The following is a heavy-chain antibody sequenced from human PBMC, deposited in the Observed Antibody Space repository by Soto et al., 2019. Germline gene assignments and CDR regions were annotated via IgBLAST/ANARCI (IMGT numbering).Heavy chain of an antibody. D-gene: IGHD2-8*01. J-gene: IGHJ6*02. Sequence: QVQLVQSGAEVKKPGSSVKVSCKSSGGTFSNSPISWVRQAPGQGLEWVGGVIPVFRTANYAQKFQGRVTISAYESTNTAYMELSSLRSGDTAVYYCARSRFVVGVTEDYYGMDVWGQGTTVTVSS. V-gene: IGHV1-69*12. CDR2: VIPVFRTA. CDR3: ARSRFVVGVTEDYYGMDV. CDR1: GGTFSNSP.